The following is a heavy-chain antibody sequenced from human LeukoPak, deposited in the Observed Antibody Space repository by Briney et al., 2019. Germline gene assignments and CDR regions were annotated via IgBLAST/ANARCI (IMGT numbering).Heavy chain of an antibody. CDR3: ARGRTGYQLLPTKKNYDYYYMDV. CDR2: INHSGST. Sequence: SETLSLTCTVSGGSISSYYWSWIRQPPGKGLEWIGEINHSGSTNYNPSLKSRVTISVDTSKNQFSLKLNSVTAADTAVYYCARGRTGYQLLPTKKNYDYYYMDVWGKGTTVTVSS. V-gene: IGHV4-34*01. J-gene: IGHJ6*03. D-gene: IGHD2-2*01. CDR1: GGSISSYY.